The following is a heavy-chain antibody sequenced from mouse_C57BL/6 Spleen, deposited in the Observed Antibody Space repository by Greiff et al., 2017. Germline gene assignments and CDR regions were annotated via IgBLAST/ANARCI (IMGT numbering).Heavy chain of an antibody. CDR1: GFTFSSYT. CDR3: ARHLPFDD. J-gene: IGHJ2*01. Sequence: EVMLVESGGGLVKPGGSLKLSCAASGFTFSSYTMSWVRQTPEKRLEWVATLSGGGGNTYYPDSVKGRFTISRDNAKNTLYLQMSSLRSEDTALYDCARHLPFDDWGQGTTLTVSS. CDR2: LSGGGGNT. V-gene: IGHV5-9*01.